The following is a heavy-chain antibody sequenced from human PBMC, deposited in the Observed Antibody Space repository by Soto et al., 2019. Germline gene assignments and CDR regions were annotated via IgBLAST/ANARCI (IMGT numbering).Heavy chain of an antibody. CDR2: VSGRGDST. CDR1: GFIFSRYA. D-gene: IGHD5-12*01. Sequence: EVQLLESGGGLVQRGGSQRLSCAASGFIFSRYAMTWVRQAPGKGLEWVSAVSGRGDSTYYADSVKGRFTISRDNSKNMVYLQMNSLRAEDTAMYYCAKGVDIYGTYGLDVWGQGTTVTVSS. CDR3: AKGVDIYGTYGLDV. V-gene: IGHV3-23*01. J-gene: IGHJ6*02.